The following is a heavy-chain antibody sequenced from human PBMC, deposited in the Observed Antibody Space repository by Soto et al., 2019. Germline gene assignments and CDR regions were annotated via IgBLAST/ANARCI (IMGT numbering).Heavy chain of an antibody. V-gene: IGHV1-46*01. J-gene: IGHJ4*02. CDR2: INPSGGSS. CDR3: ARVTLVRASAFDY. CDR1: GYIFTSYY. D-gene: IGHD3-10*01. Sequence: ASVKLSCTESGYIFTSYYIHWVRQVPGQGLEWVGVINPSGGSSSYAQKFQGRVTMTRDTSTSTIYMEVTSLRYDDTAVYYCARVTLVRASAFDYWGQGTLVTVSS.